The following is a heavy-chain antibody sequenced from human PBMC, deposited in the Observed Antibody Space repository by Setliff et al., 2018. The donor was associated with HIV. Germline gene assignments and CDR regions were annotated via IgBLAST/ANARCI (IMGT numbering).Heavy chain of an antibody. CDR2: IRYDGSNK. Sequence: GRSLRLSCPASGFTLSSYGMHWVRQAPGKGLEWVAFIRYDGSNKYYADSVKGRFTVSRDTSKNTLYLHMNSLRAEDTAVYYCARALTYYYGSTCDYWGQGTLVTVSS. D-gene: IGHD3-22*01. J-gene: IGHJ4*02. CDR1: GFTLSSYG. CDR3: ARALTYYYGSTCDY. V-gene: IGHV3-30*02.